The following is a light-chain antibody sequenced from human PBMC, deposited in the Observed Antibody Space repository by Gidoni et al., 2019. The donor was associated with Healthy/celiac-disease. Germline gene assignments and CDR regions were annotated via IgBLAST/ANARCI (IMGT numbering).Light chain of an antibody. CDR1: QSVSSSY. V-gene: IGKV3-20*01. Sequence: EMVLTQAPGTLSVSPGERATLSCRASQSVSSSYLAWYQQKPGQAPRLLIYGASSRATGIPDRFRGSGSGTDFTLTISRLEPEDFAVYYCQQYGSSPPWTFGQGPKVEIK. CDR2: GAS. CDR3: QQYGSSPPWT. J-gene: IGKJ1*01.